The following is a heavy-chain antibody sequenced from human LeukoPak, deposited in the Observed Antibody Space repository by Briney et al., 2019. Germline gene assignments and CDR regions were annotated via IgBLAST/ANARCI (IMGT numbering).Heavy chain of an antibody. Sequence: PSETLSLTYTVPGGSISSSDYYWGWIRQPPGRGLEWIGTIYYSGSTSYNPSLKSRVTISVDTSKNQFSLKLSSVTAADTAVYYCARHHRSGYYEVDYWGQGTLVTVSS. CDR2: IYYSGST. D-gene: IGHD6-25*01. CDR3: ARHHRSGYYEVDY. V-gene: IGHV4-39*01. J-gene: IGHJ4*02. CDR1: GGSISSSDYY.